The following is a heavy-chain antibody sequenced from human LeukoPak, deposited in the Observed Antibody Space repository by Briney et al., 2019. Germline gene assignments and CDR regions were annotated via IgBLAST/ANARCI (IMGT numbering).Heavy chain of an antibody. Sequence: GGSLRLSCGTPGFIFSDFEMNWVRQAPGKGPECVSYISSRGSSIFYADSVKGRFTISRDNAKNSLYLQMNSLRAEDTAVYYCARKSGSSGYPFDYWGQGTAVTVSS. CDR2: ISSRGSSI. CDR3: ARKSGSSGYPFDY. CDR1: GFIFSDFE. V-gene: IGHV3-48*03. D-gene: IGHD3-22*01. J-gene: IGHJ4*02.